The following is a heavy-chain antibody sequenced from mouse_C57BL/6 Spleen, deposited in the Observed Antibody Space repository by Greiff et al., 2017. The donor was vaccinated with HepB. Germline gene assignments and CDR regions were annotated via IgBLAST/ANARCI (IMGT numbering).Heavy chain of an antibody. D-gene: IGHD2-4*01. CDR1: GYTFTDYY. J-gene: IGHJ2*01. V-gene: IGHV1-19*01. CDR2: INPYNGGT. CDR3: ARGGYDYDAYYFDY. Sequence: EVQRVESGPVLVKPGASVKMSCKASGYTFTDYYMNWVKQSHGKSLEWIGVINPYNGGTSYNQKFKGKATLTVDKSSSTAYMELNSLTSEDSAVYYCARGGYDYDAYYFDYWGQGTTLTVSS.